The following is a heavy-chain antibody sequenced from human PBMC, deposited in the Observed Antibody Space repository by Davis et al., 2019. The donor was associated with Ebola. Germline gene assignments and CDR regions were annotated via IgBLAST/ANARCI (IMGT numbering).Heavy chain of an antibody. D-gene: IGHD3-10*01. J-gene: IGHJ4*02. CDR2: VNWHGDS. Sequence: GESLKISCAASGFTFDDYTMHWVRQVPGKGLEWVSLVNWHGDSHYAASVRGRFTISRDNAKNSLYLQMNNLRVEDTAIYYCTTYRVSGYWGQGTLVTVSS. CDR3: TTYRVSGY. V-gene: IGHV3-43*01. CDR1: GFTFDDYT.